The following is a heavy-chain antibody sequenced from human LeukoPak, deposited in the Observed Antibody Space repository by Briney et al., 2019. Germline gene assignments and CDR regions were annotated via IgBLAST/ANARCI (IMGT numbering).Heavy chain of an antibody. CDR1: GFTFSSYW. V-gene: IGHV3-7*01. D-gene: IGHD3-10*01. CDR2: IKQDGSEK. J-gene: IGHJ3*02. Sequence: GGSLRLSCAASGFTFSSYWMSWVRQAPRKGLEWVANIKQDGSEKYYVDSVKGRFTISRDNAKNSLYLQMNSLRAEDTAVYYCARDLGWFGESPSDAFDIWGQGTMVTVSS. CDR3: ARDLGWFGESPSDAFDI.